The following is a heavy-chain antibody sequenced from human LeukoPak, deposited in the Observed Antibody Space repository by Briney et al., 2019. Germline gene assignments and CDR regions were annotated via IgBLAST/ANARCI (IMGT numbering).Heavy chain of an antibody. CDR2: IYYSGST. CDR1: GASISSYY. CDR3: ARAPDYCSSTSCYAAGGDY. J-gene: IGHJ4*02. D-gene: IGHD2-2*01. Sequence: PSETLSPTCTVSGASISSYYWSWIRQPPGKGLEWIGYIYYSGSTNYNPSLKSRVTISVDTSKNQFSLKLSSVTAADTAVYYCARAPDYCSSTSCYAAGGDYWGQGTLVTVSS. V-gene: IGHV4-59*01.